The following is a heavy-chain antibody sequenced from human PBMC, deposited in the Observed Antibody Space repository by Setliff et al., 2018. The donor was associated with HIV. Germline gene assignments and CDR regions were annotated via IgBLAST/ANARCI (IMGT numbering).Heavy chain of an antibody. Sequence: SETLSLTCTVSGDSISSSSYYWGWIRQPPGKGLEWIGSIFYSGSTNYSPSLKSRVTISVDTSKNQFSLKLSSVTAADTAVYFCARALAGGSGWNYFDLWGPGTLVTVSS. CDR1: GDSISSSSYY. V-gene: IGHV4-39*07. CDR3: ARALAGGSGWNYFDL. D-gene: IGHD6-19*01. J-gene: IGHJ4*02. CDR2: IFYSGST.